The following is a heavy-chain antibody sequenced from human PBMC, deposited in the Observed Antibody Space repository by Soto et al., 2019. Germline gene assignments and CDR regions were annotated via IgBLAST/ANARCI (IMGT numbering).Heavy chain of an antibody. D-gene: IGHD2-2*01. V-gene: IGHV1-69*13. CDR3: AIYCISTSCYRYYYYGMDV. CDR1: GGTFSSYA. CDR2: IIPIFGTA. J-gene: IGHJ6*02. Sequence: SVKVSCKASGGTFSSYAISWVRQATGQGLEWMGGIIPIFGTANYAQKFQGRVTITADESTSTAYMELSSLRSEDTAVYYCAIYCISTSCYRYYYYGMDVWGQGTTVTVS.